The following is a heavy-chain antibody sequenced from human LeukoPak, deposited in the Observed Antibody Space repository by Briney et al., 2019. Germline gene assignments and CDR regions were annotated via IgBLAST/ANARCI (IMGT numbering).Heavy chain of an antibody. V-gene: IGHV4-34*01. CDR2: INRSGST. CDR3: ARGLRSVDRYRGYNWFDP. J-gene: IGHJ5*02. Sequence: SKTLSLTCAVYGGSFSGYYWSWIRPPPGKGLEWIGEINRSGSTNYNPSLKSRVTISVDTSKNQFSLKLSSVTAADTAVYYCARGLRSVDRYRGYNWFDPWGPGTLVTVSS. CDR1: GGSFSGYY. D-gene: IGHD1-26*01.